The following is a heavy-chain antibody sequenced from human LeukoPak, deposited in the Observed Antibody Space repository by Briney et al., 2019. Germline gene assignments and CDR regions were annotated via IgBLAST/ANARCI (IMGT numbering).Heavy chain of an antibody. CDR1: GYTFTGYY. J-gene: IGHJ4*02. CDR2: INPSDGST. CDR3: ARDVAREFDY. V-gene: IGHV1-46*01. Sequence: ASVKVSCKASGYTFTGYYMHWVRQAPGQGLEWMGVINPSDGSTNYAQKYQDRVTMTRDTSTRTVYMQLSSLRSDDTVVYYCARDVAREFDYWGQGTLVTVSS.